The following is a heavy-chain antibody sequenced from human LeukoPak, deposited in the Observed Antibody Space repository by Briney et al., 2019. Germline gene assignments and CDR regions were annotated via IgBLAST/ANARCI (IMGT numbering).Heavy chain of an antibody. D-gene: IGHD6-6*01. Sequence: SQTLSLTXTVSGGSISSGSYYWSWIRQPAGKGLEWIGRIYTSGSTNYNPSLKSRVTISVDTSKNQFSLKLSSVTAADTAVYYCARRSGVTIAARGWFDPWGQGTLVTVSS. CDR3: ARRSGVTIAARGWFDP. V-gene: IGHV4-61*02. J-gene: IGHJ5*02. CDR1: GGSISSGSYY. CDR2: IYTSGST.